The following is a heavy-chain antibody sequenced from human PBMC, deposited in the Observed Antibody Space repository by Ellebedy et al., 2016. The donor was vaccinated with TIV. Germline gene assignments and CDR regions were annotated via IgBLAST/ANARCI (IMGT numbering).Heavy chain of an antibody. Sequence: GESLKISCVASGFTFSNYNMNWVRQSPGKGLEWVSSIRSTGSDKYYAESVKGRFTISRDNAQNTLFLQMNSLRVEDTAVYYCATDRGEGGLPSFFDSWGQGTLVTVST. CDR2: IRSTGSDK. J-gene: IGHJ4*02. V-gene: IGHV3-21*06. D-gene: IGHD3-10*01. CDR3: ATDRGEGGLPSFFDS. CDR1: GFTFSNYN.